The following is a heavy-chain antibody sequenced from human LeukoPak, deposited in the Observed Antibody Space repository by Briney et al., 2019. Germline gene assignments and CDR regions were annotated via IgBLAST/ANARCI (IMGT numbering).Heavy chain of an antibody. CDR1: GGPFSSYA. J-gene: IGHJ5*02. Sequence: SVKVSCKASGGPFSSYAISWVRQAPGQGLEWMGGIIPIFGTANYAQTFQGRVTITADEFTTTAYMELSSLRSEDTAVYYCARAFMVRGVIYWFDPWGQGTLVTVSS. V-gene: IGHV1-69*01. CDR2: IIPIFGTA. CDR3: ARAFMVRGVIYWFDP. D-gene: IGHD3-10*01.